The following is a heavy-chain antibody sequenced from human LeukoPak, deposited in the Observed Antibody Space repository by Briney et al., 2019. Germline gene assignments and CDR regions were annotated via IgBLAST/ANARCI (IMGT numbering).Heavy chain of an antibody. J-gene: IGHJ6*04. CDR1: GFTFSSYS. D-gene: IGHD2-2*01. CDR2: ISSSSSYI. V-gene: IGHV3-21*01. CDR3: ARDHCSSTSCYDVYYYYGMDV. Sequence: PGASLRLSCAASGFTFSSYSMSWVRQAPGKGLEWVSSISSSSSYIYYADSVKGRFTISRDNAKNSLYLQMNSLRAEDTAVYYCARDHCSSTSCYDVYYYYGMDVWGKGTTVTVSS.